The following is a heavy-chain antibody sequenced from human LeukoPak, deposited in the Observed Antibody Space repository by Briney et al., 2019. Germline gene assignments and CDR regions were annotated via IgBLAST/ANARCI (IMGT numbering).Heavy chain of an antibody. CDR3: ARDRGSSGWYVGYFDY. D-gene: IGHD6-19*01. Sequence: GGSLRLSCAASGFTFSSYAMHWVRQAPGKGLEWVAVISYDGSNKYYADSVKGRFTISRDNSKNTLYLQMNSLRAEDTAVYYCARDRGSSGWYVGYFDYWGQGTLVTVSS. V-gene: IGHV3-30-3*01. CDR1: GFTFSSYA. J-gene: IGHJ4*02. CDR2: ISYDGSNK.